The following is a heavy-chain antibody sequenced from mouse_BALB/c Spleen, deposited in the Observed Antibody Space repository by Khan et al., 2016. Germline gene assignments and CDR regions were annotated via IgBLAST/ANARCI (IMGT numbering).Heavy chain of an antibody. D-gene: IGHD2-3*01. CDR2: IYPGDGDT. CDR1: DYTFTNYW. V-gene: IGHV1-87*01. Sequence: VQLQESGAELARPGASVKLSCKASDYTFTNYWIQWVKQRPGQGLEWIGAIYPGDGDTRYTQKFKGKATLTADKSSSTAYMQLSSLASEDSAVYYWARGGLYDASYWGHGTLITISA. CDR3: ARGGLYDASY. J-gene: IGHJ3*01.